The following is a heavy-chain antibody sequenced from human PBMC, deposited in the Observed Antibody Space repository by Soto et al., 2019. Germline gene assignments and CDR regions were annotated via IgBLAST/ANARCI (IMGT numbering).Heavy chain of an antibody. V-gene: IGHV1-18*04. Sequence: GASVKVSCKASGYTFTSYGISWVRQAPGQGLEWMGWISAYNGNTNYAQKLQGRVTMTTDTSTSTAYMELRSLRSDDTAVYYCARGLYYDSSGYPFDYWGQGTRVTVSS. CDR3: ARGLYYDSSGYPFDY. CDR1: GYTFTSYG. D-gene: IGHD3-22*01. CDR2: ISAYNGNT. J-gene: IGHJ4*02.